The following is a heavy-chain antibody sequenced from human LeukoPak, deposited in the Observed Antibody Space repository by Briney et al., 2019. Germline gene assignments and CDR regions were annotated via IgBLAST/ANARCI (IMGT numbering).Heavy chain of an antibody. D-gene: IGHD3-10*01. V-gene: IGHV4-61*01. Sequence: SQTLSLTCTVSGGSISSGSYYWSWIRQPPGKGLEWIGYIYYSGSTNYNPSLKSRVTISVDTSKNQFSLKLSSVTAADTAVYYCARRSARELYDYWGQGTLVTVSS. CDR3: ARRSARELYDY. CDR1: GGSISSGSYY. J-gene: IGHJ4*02. CDR2: IYYSGST.